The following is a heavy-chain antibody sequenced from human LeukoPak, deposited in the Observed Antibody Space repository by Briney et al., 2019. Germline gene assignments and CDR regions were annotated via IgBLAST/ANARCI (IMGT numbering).Heavy chain of an antibody. CDR3: ARAGKPGYSSSYRLAWFDP. J-gene: IGHJ5*02. CDR2: INPNSGGT. Sequence: ASVKVSCKASGYTFTGYYMHWVRQAPGQGLEWMGWINPNSGGTNYAQKFQGRVTMTRDTSISTAYMELSRLRSDDTAVYYCARAGKPGYSSSYRLAWFDPWGQGTLVTVSS. CDR1: GYTFTGYY. D-gene: IGHD2-2*01. V-gene: IGHV1-2*02.